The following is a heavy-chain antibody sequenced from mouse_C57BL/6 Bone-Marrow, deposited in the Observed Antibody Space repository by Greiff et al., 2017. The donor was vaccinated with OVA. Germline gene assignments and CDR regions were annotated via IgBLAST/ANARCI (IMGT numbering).Heavy chain of an antibody. D-gene: IGHD2-1*01. CDR3: AKEDHLPNYFDD. Sequence: QVQLQQPGAELVKPGASVKLSCKASGYTFTSYWMQWVKQRPGQGLEWIGEIDPSDSYTNYNQKFKGKATLTVDTSSSTAYMQLSSLTSEDSAVYYCAKEDHLPNYFDDWGQGTTLTVSS. CDR2: IDPSDSYT. CDR1: GYTFTSYW. V-gene: IGHV1-50*01. J-gene: IGHJ2*01.